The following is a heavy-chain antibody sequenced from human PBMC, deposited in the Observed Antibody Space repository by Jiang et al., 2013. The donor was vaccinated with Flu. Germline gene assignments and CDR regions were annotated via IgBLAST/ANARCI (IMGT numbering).Heavy chain of an antibody. CDR3: ARHNSSIAAAGFDY. D-gene: IGHD6-13*01. CDR2: IHYTGRT. Sequence: GSGLVKPSETLSLTCSVSGGSISNYYWSWIRQPPGKGLEWIGYIHYTGRTNYNPSLKSRVTISVDKSKNQFSLKLSSVTAADTAVYYCARHNSSIAAAGFDYWGQGTLVTVSS. CDR1: GGSISNYY. J-gene: IGHJ4*02. V-gene: IGHV4-59*08.